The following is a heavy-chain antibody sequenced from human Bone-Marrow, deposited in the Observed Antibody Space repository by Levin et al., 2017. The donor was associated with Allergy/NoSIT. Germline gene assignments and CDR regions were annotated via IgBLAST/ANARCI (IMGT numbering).Heavy chain of an antibody. CDR1: GFTFSNSW. CDR2: IKLDGSTK. J-gene: IGHJ4*02. CDR3: ARHGSWNFDY. D-gene: IGHD6-13*01. Sequence: PGGSLRLSCEASGFTFSNSWMGWVRQAPGKGLEWVANIKLDGSTKYCGDSVKGRFTVTRDNAQNSLYLQTNSLRVEDTAVYYCARHGSWNFDYWGQGTLVTVSS. V-gene: IGHV3-7*01.